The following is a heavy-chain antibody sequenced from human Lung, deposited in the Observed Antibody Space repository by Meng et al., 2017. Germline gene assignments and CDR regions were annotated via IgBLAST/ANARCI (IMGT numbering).Heavy chain of an antibody. J-gene: IGHJ4*02. CDR2: INHSGST. CDR3: ARGPTTMAHDFDY. V-gene: IGHV4-34*01. Sequence: QVQLQPWGAGRLKPSETLSLPCVFSGGSFSDYYWSWVRQPPGKGLEWIGEINHSGSTNYNPSLESRATISVDTSQNNLSLKLSSVTAADSAVYYCARGPTTMAHDFDYWGQGTLVTVSS. D-gene: IGHD4-11*01. CDR1: GGSFSDYY.